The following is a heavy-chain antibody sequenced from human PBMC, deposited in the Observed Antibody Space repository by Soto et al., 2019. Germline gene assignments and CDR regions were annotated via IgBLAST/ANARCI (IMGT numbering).Heavy chain of an antibody. Sequence: QVQLVQSGAEVKKPGASVKVSCKASGYTFTSYGISWVRQAPGQGLEWMGWISAYNGNTNYAQKLQGRVTMTTDTSASTAYRELRSLRSDDTAVYYCARSGGWYFQPRNHYFDYWGQGTLVTVSS. CDR2: ISAYNGNT. CDR1: GYTFTSYG. J-gene: IGHJ4*02. V-gene: IGHV1-18*01. CDR3: ARSGGWYFQPRNHYFDY. D-gene: IGHD6-19*01.